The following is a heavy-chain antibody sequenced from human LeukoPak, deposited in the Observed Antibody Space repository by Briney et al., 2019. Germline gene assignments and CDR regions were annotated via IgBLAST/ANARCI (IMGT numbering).Heavy chain of an antibody. V-gene: IGHV4-59*01. D-gene: IGHD2-2*01. CDR3: ARIRSTSRYYYYMDV. CDR1: GGSISSYY. J-gene: IGHJ6*03. Sequence: PSETLSLTCTVSGGSISSYYWSWIRQPPGKGLEWIGYIYYSGSTNYNPSLKSRVTISVDTSKNQFSLKLSSVTAADTAVYYCARIRSTSRYYYYMDVWGKGTTVTVSS. CDR2: IYYSGST.